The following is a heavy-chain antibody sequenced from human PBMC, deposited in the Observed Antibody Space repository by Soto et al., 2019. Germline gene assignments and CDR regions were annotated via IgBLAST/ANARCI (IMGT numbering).Heavy chain of an antibody. D-gene: IGHD2-21*02. CDR3: ARGGYCCGDCYPTFFDY. V-gene: IGHV1-18*04. CDR2: ISAYTGNT. Sequence: QVQLVQSGAEVTKPGASVKVSCKASGYTFTSYGISWVRQAPGQGLVWMGWISAYTGNTNYPQKLQGRVTMTTDPPTSTAYMELRSRRSDDTAVYYCARGGYCCGDCYPTFFDYWGQGTLVTVSS. J-gene: IGHJ4*02. CDR1: GYTFTSYG.